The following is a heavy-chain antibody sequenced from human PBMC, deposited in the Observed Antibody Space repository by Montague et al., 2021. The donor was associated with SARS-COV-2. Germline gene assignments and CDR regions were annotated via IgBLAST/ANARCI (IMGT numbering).Heavy chain of an antibody. CDR2: XYSNGDK. CDR1: GFSLSTPNVG. V-gene: IGHV2-5*01. Sequence: PALVKPTQTLTLTCTFSGFSLSTPNVGVAWIRQPPGKALEWLAVXYSNGDKRYSPSLQRRLTITKDTSRNQVVVSLTNVDPLDTATYYCAHLIRYYDIFTGIPFDDWGQGTQVTVSS. CDR3: AHLIRYYDIFTGIPFDD. J-gene: IGHJ4*02. D-gene: IGHD3-9*01.